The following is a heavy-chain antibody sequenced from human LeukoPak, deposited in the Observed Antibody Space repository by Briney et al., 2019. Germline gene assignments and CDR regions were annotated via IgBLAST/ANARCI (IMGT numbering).Heavy chain of an antibody. CDR2: IYYSGST. CDR3: ASQHDSSGYYGY. D-gene: IGHD3-22*01. V-gene: IGHV4-39*07. J-gene: IGHJ4*02. CDR1: GGSISSSSYY. Sequence: SETLSLTCTVSGGSISSSSYYWGWIRQPPGKGLEWIGSIYYSGSTYYNPSLKSRVTISVDTSKNQFSLKLSSVTAADTAVYYCASQHDSSGYYGYWGQGTLVTVSS.